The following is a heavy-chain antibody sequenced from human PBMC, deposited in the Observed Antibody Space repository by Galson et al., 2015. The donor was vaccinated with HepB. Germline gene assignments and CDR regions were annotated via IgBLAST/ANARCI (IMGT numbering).Heavy chain of an antibody. CDR3: ARVFGVDYGDYDFPLPDAFDI. D-gene: IGHD4-17*01. J-gene: IGHJ3*02. CDR2: IYHSGST. V-gene: IGHV4-4*02. CDR1: GGSISSSNW. Sequence: ETLSLTCAVSGGSISSSNWWSWVRQPPGKGLEWIGEIYHSGSTNYNPSLKSRVTISVDKSKNQFSLKLSSVTVADTAVYYCARVFGVDYGDYDFPLPDAFDIWGQGTMVTVSS.